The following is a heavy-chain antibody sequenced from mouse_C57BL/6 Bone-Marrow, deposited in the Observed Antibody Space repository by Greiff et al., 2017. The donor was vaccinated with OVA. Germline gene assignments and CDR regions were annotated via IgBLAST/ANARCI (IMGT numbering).Heavy chain of an antibody. CDR2: ISYDGSN. J-gene: IGHJ2*01. D-gene: IGHD2-1*01. CDR3: AREGPIYPYYFDY. V-gene: IGHV3-6*01. CDR1: GYSITSGYY. Sequence: EVQLQESGPGLVKPSQSLSLTCSVTGYSITSGYYWNWIRQFPGNKLEWMGYISYDGSNNYNPSLKNRISITRDTSKNQFFLKLNSVTTEDTATYYCAREGPIYPYYFDYWGQGTTLTVSS.